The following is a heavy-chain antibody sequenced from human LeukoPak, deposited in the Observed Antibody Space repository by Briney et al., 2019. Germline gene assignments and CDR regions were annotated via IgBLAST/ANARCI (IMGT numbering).Heavy chain of an antibody. J-gene: IGHJ6*03. Sequence: GGSLRLSCVVSGFTFSSYDTSWVRQAPGKGLEWVSCISTSGGSTYYADSVKGRFTISRDNSENTLYLQMNSLRAEDTAVYYCARASVAGNYYYYMDVWGKGTTVTISS. D-gene: IGHD6-19*01. CDR2: ISTSGGST. CDR1: GFTFSSYD. CDR3: ARASVAGNYYYYMDV. V-gene: IGHV3-23*01.